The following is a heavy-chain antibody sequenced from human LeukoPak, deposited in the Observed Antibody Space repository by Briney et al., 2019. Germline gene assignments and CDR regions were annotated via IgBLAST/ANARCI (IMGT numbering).Heavy chain of an antibody. J-gene: IGHJ4*02. CDR2: IIPIFGTA. CDR1: GCTFSSYA. D-gene: IGHD3-10*01. V-gene: IGHV1-69*13. CDR3: ASSFYYYGSGSYYIH. Sequence: SVKVSCKASGCTFSSYAISWVRQAPGQGLEWMGGIIPIFGTANYAQKFQGRVTITADESTSTAYMELSSLRSDDTAVYYCASSFYYYGSGSYYIHWGQGTLVTLSS.